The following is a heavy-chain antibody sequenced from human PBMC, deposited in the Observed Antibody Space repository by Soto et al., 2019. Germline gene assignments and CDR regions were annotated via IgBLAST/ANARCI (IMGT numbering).Heavy chain of an antibody. CDR3: AAVAGTSAFVGYFEY. CDR1: GGTFSSYT. J-gene: IGHJ4*02. V-gene: IGHV1-69*02. Sequence: QVLLVQSGAEVKKPGSSVKVSCKASGGTFSSYTLTWLRQAPGQGPEWMGRIIPALDIEDYAQKFQGRVTITADTSTSTAYMEVRSLRSDDTAVYYCAAVAGTSAFVGYFEYWGQGTLVTVAS. D-gene: IGHD6-19*01. CDR2: IIPALDIE.